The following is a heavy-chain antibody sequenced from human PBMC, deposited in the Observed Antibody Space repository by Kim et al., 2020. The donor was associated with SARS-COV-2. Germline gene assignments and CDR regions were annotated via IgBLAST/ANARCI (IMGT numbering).Heavy chain of an antibody. V-gene: IGHV1-18*01. CDR1: GYTFTSYG. D-gene: IGHD2-15*01. CDR3: ARDAHCSGGSCYSEYYYYYYGMDV. CDR2: ISAYNGNT. Sequence: ASVKVSCKASGYTFTSYGISWVRQAPGQGLEWMGWISAYNGNTNYAQKLQGRVTMTTDTSTSTAYMELRSLRSDDTAVYYCARDAHCSGGSCYSEYYYYYYGMDVWGQGTTVTVSS. J-gene: IGHJ6*02.